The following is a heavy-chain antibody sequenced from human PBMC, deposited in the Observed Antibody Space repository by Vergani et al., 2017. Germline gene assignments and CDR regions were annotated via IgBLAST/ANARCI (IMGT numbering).Heavy chain of an antibody. V-gene: IGHV3-48*01. CDR1: GFDFSSYI. J-gene: IGHJ6*02. D-gene: IGHD2-2*01. CDR2: VSTGTKSQ. Sequence: QLVESGGGWVQPGGSLRLSCVVSGFDFSSYIMNWVRQAPGKGLEWVSFVSTGTKSQSYAESVKGRFTISRDSAKNSLYLQMDSLRAEDTAVYYCARDGPGGYQXLSSAYYYYYGMDVWGQGTTVTVSS. CDR3: ARDGPGGYQXLSSAYYYYYGMDV.